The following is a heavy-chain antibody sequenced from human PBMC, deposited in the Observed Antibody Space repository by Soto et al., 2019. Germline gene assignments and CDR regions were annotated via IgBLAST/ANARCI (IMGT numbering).Heavy chain of an antibody. Sequence: ASVKVSCKASGYTFTSYDINWVRQATGQGLEWMGWMNPNSGNTGYAQKFQGRVTMTRNTSISTAYMELSSLRSEDTAVYYCARGLSPDAHSSSWYQHWFDPWGQGTLVTVSS. CDR3: ARGLSPDAHSSSWYQHWFDP. V-gene: IGHV1-8*01. CDR2: MNPNSGNT. J-gene: IGHJ5*02. CDR1: GYTFTSYD. D-gene: IGHD6-13*01.